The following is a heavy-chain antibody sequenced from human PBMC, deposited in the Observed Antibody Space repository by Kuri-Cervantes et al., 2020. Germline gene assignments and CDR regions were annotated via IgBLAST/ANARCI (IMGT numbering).Heavy chain of an antibody. CDR2: IWYDGSNK. CDR1: GFTFSSYG. J-gene: IGHJ3*02. V-gene: IGHV3-33*08. CDR3: AREGIAGTRAFDI. D-gene: IGHD6-13*01. Sequence: GESLKISCAASGFTFSSYGMHWVRQAPGKGLEWVAVIWYDGSNKYYADSVKGRFTISRDNSKNTLYLQMNSLRAEDTAVYYCAREGIAGTRAFDIWGQGTMVTVSS.